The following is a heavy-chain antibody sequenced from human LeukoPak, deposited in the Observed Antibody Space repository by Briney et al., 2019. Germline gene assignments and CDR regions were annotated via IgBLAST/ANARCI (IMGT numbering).Heavy chain of an antibody. Sequence: ASVKVSCKASGYTFTSYGISWVRQAPGQGLEWMGLISAYNGNTNYAQKLQGRVTMTTDTSTSTAYMELRSLRSDDTAVYYCARAPWAARPAYYYYMDVWGKGTTVTVSS. V-gene: IGHV1-18*01. J-gene: IGHJ6*03. CDR3: ARAPWAARPAYYYYMDV. CDR1: GYTFTSYG. CDR2: ISAYNGNT. D-gene: IGHD6-6*01.